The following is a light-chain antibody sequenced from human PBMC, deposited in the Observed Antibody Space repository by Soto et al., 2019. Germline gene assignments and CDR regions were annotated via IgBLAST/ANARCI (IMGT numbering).Light chain of an antibody. V-gene: IGKV3-15*01. J-gene: IGKJ4*01. Sequence: EIVMTQSPATLSVSPGERATLSCRASQSVSSNLAWYQQKPGQAPRLLIYGASTRATGIPARFSGSASGTEFSLTISSLLSEDFAVYYCQQYNNWPLTFGGGTKV. CDR1: QSVSSN. CDR3: QQYNNWPLT. CDR2: GAS.